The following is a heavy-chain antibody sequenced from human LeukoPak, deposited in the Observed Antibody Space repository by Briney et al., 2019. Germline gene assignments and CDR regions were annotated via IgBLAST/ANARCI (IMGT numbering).Heavy chain of an antibody. CDR2: MNPSSGKT. J-gene: IGHJ4*02. Sequence: ASVKVSCNASGNTFTSYDVNWVRQATGQGLEWMGYMNPSSGKTGYAENFQGRLTMTWDTSISTAYMELSSLRSDDTAVYYCAREFRHQPYWGQGTLVTVSS. CDR1: GNTFTSYD. CDR3: AREFRHQPY. D-gene: IGHD2-2*01. V-gene: IGHV1-8*01.